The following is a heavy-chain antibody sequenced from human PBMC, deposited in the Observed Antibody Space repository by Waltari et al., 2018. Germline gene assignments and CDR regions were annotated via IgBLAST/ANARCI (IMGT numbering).Heavy chain of an antibody. V-gene: IGHV3-48*03. CDR1: GFPFSNFE. Sequence: EMQVVESGGDLVQPGGSLRLSCVASGFPFSNFEMIWGRQAPGKGLEWVSYISNSGSTVYYADSVKGRFTISRDNAKNSLYLQMNSLGAEDTAVYYCARPSTEHYYYYYYMDVWGKGTTVTVS. CDR3: ARPSTEHYYYYYYMDV. J-gene: IGHJ6*03. CDR2: ISNSGSTV.